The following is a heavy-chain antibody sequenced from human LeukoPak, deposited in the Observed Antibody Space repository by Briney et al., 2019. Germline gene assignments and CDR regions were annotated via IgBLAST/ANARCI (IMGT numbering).Heavy chain of an antibody. V-gene: IGHV4-39*07. CDR2: IYYSGST. CDR1: GGSISSTNYY. D-gene: IGHD1-1*01. Sequence: SETLSLTCAVSGGSISSTNYYWGWIRQPPGKGLEWIGSIYYSGSTYYNPSLKSRLTISLDTSKNQFSLRLSSVTAADTAFYYCARRYNWNDRWDWGQGTLVTVSP. J-gene: IGHJ4*02. CDR3: ARRYNWNDRWD.